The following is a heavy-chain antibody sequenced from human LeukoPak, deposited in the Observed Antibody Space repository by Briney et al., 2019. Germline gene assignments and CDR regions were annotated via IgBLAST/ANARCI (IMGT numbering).Heavy chain of an antibody. D-gene: IGHD2-15*01. CDR2: ISSSSSYI. CDR1: GFTFSSYN. V-gene: IGHV3-21*01. CDR3: ARDLEVAAAPDY. Sequence: GGSLRLSCAASGFTFSSYNMNWVRQAPGKGLEWVSSISSSSSYIYYADSVKGRFTISRDNAKNSLYLQMNSLRAEDTAVYYCARDLEVAAAPDYWGQGTPVTVSS. J-gene: IGHJ4*02.